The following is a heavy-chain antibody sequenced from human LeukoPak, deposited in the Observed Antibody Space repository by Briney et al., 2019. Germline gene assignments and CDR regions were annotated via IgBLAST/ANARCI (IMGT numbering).Heavy chain of an antibody. Sequence: PGGSLRLSCAASGFTFSSYSMNWVRQAPGKGLEWVSSISSSSSYIYYAGSVKGRFTISRDNAKNSLYLQMNSLRAEDTAAYYCARSPTGTTNYWGQGTLVTVSS. CDR1: GFTFSSYS. D-gene: IGHD1-1*01. J-gene: IGHJ4*02. V-gene: IGHV3-21*01. CDR2: ISSSSSYI. CDR3: ARSPTGTTNY.